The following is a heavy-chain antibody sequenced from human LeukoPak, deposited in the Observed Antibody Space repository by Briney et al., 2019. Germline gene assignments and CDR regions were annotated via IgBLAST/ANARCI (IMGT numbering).Heavy chain of an antibody. J-gene: IGHJ4*02. D-gene: IGHD6-6*01. CDR3: ARVGREYSSSSPPDY. V-gene: IGHV3-74*01. Sequence: PGGSLRHSCVVSGFTFSTYWMHWVRQGPGKGLVWVSRIDSGGSNTLYADSVRGRFTISRDNAKNTLYLQMNSLRVEDTAMYYCARVGREYSSSSPPDYWGQGTLVAVSS. CDR1: GFTFSTYW. CDR2: IDSGGSNT.